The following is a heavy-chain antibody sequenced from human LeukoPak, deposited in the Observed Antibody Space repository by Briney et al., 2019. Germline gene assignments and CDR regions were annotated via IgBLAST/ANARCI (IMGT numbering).Heavy chain of an antibody. CDR1: GYTFTSYY. J-gene: IGHJ4*02. D-gene: IGHD6-19*01. CDR2: INPSGGST. CDR3: ARDQDLLRLAVAGHGYFDY. Sequence: ASVKVSRKASGYTFTSYYMHWVRQAPGQGLEWMGIINPSGGSTSYAQKFQGRVTMTRDTSTSTVYMELSSLRSEDTAVYYCARDQDLLRLAVAGHGYFDYWGQGTLVTVSS. V-gene: IGHV1-46*01.